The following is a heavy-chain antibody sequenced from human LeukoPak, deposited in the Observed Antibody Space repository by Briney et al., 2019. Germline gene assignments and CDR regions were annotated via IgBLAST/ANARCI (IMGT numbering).Heavy chain of an antibody. V-gene: IGHV2-5*02. Sequence: SGPTLVKPTQTLTLTCSFSGFSLKTSGEGVGWIRQPPGKALEWLALIYWDDDKWYNPSLQNRLTIKMDASKDQVVLTMTNLDPLDTATYYCSHRRLMFFDFWGQGSLVSVSS. J-gene: IGHJ4*02. D-gene: IGHD3-10*02. CDR1: GFSLKTSGEG. CDR3: SHRRLMFFDF. CDR2: IYWDDDK.